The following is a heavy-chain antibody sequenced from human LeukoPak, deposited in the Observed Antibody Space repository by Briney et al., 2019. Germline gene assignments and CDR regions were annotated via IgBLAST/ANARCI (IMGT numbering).Heavy chain of an antibody. D-gene: IGHD3-22*01. Sequence: GGSLRLSCAASGFTFDDYAMHWVRQAPGKGLEWVSGISWNSGSIGYADSVKGRFTISRDNAKNSLYLQMNSLRSEDTAVYYCARLGGYDSSGYYPNWFDPWGQGTLVTVSS. CDR1: GFTFDDYA. CDR3: ARLGGYDSSGYYPNWFDP. J-gene: IGHJ5*02. CDR2: ISWNSGSI. V-gene: IGHV3-9*01.